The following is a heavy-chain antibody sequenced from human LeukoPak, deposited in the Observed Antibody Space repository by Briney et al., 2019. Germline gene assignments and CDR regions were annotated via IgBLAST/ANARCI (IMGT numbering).Heavy chain of an antibody. CDR1: GFSFSSYW. J-gene: IGHJ4*02. CDR2: ISYDGSNK. D-gene: IGHD3-22*01. CDR3: AREEDYYDSSGYYYYFDY. V-gene: IGHV3-30-3*01. Sequence: PGGSLRLSCAASGFSFSSYWMSWVRQAPGKGLEWVAVISYDGSNKYYADSVKGRFTISRDNSKNTLYLQMNSLRAEDTAVYYCAREEDYYDSSGYYYYFDYWGQGTLVTVSS.